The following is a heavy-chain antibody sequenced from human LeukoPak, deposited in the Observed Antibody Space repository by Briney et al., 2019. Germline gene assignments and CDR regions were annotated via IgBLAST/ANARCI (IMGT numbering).Heavy chain of an antibody. V-gene: IGHV4-39*01. CDR1: GGSISSSSYY. J-gene: IGHJ4*02. CDR3: ARSYCSGGSCYPYYFDY. D-gene: IGHD2-15*01. Sequence: SETLSLTCTVSGGSISSSSYYWGWIRQPPGKGLEWIRSIYYSGSTYYNPSLKSRVTISVDTSKNQFSLKLSSVTAADTAVYYCARSYCSGGSCYPYYFDYWGQGTLVTVSS. CDR2: IYYSGST.